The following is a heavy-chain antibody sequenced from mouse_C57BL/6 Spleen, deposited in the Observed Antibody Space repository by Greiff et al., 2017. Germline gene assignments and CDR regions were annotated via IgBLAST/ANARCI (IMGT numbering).Heavy chain of an antibody. CDR2: IYPGDGDT. J-gene: IGHJ1*03. D-gene: IGHD2-3*01. CDR3: ARRWDWYFDV. V-gene: IGHV1-80*01. CDR1: GYAFSSYW. Sequence: QVHVKQSGAELVKPGASVKISCKASGYAFSSYWMNWVKQRPGKGLEWIGQIYPGDGDTNYNGKFKGKATLTADKSSSTAYMQLSSLTSEDSAVYFCARRWDWYFDVWGTGTTVTVSS.